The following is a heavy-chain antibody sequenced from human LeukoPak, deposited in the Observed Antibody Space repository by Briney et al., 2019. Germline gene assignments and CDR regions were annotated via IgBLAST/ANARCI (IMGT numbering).Heavy chain of an antibody. CDR2: IWNNGNNR. J-gene: IGHJ4*02. Sequence: GRSLRLSCAASGFIFSDYGMHWVRQAPGKGLEWVAVIWNNGNNRYADSVRGRFTISRDDSKNTLYLQMDSLRAEDTAVYYCARDREGWTDRGYFDFWGRGTVVTVAS. D-gene: IGHD1-1*01. V-gene: IGHV3-33*01. CDR3: ARDREGWTDRGYFDF. CDR1: GFIFSDYG.